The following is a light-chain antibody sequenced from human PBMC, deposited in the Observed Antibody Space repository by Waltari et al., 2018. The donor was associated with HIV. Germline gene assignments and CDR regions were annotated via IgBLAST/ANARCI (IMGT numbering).Light chain of an antibody. CDR3: QQYNKWPLT. V-gene: IGKV3-15*01. Sequence: DIVLTQSPASLSVSPGGRVTLSCRASQDIYTTLAWYQQKPGQAPRLLVYGASTRATDVPARFSGSGSGTDFTLTVSSLQSEDFAVYYCQQYNKWPLTFGGGTKVEIK. J-gene: IGKJ4*01. CDR1: QDIYTT. CDR2: GAS.